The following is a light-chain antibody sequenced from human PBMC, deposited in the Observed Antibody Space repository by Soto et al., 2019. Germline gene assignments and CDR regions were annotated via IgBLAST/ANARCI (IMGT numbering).Light chain of an antibody. V-gene: IGLV2-14*01. J-gene: IGLJ1*01. CDR1: SSDVGGYNY. CDR2: DVS. Sequence: QSALTQPASVSGSPGQSITISCTGTSSDVGGYNYVSWYQQHPGKAPKLMIYDVSNRPSGVSNRFSGSKSGNTASLTISGLQAEAEADYYCSSYTSSSTLNVFGTGTKVTVL. CDR3: SSYTSSSTLNV.